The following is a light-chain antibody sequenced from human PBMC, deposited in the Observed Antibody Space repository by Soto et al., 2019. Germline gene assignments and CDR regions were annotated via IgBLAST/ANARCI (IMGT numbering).Light chain of an antibody. CDR1: QSVSSSY. V-gene: IGKV3-20*01. Sequence: EIVLTQSPGTLSLSPGERATLSCRASQSVSSSYLAWYQQKPGQAPRRLIYGASSRATGIPARFSGSGSGTDFTLTISRLEPEDFAVYYCQQYDRSPVTFGQGTKVEIK. J-gene: IGKJ1*01. CDR2: GAS. CDR3: QQYDRSPVT.